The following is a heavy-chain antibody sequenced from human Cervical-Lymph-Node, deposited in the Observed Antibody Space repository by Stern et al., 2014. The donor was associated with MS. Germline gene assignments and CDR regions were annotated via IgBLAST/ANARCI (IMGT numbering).Heavy chain of an antibody. Sequence: MQLVESGGGLVQPGGSLRLSCAASGFTFSSYSMNWVRQAPGKGLEWVSYITSSSSTIYYADSVKGRFTISRDNAKNSLYLQMNSLRAEDTAVYYCASTVTGGGYWGQGTLVTVSS. CDR1: GFTFSSYS. J-gene: IGHJ4*02. CDR3: ASTVTGGGY. CDR2: ITSSSSTI. V-gene: IGHV3-48*01. D-gene: IGHD4-17*01.